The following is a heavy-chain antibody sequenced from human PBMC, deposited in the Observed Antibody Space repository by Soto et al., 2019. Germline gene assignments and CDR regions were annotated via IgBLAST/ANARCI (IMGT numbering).Heavy chain of an antibody. CDR3: ARFGVVPAEDYYYYYGMDV. CDR2: IIPIFGTA. CDR1: VGTFSSYA. V-gene: IGHV1-69*01. Sequence: QVQLVQSGAEVKKPGSSVKVSCKASVGTFSSYAISWVRQAPGQGLEWMGGIIPIFGTANYAQKFQGRVTITANEPTSTAYMELSSLRTEDTAVYYCARFGVVPAEDYYYYYGMDVWGQGTTVTVSS. D-gene: IGHD2-2*01. J-gene: IGHJ6*01.